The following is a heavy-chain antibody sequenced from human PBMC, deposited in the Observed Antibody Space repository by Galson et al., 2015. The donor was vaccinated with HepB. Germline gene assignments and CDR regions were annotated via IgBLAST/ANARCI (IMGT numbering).Heavy chain of an antibody. J-gene: IGHJ4*02. CDR2: ISANSLYT. D-gene: IGHD4-17*01. V-gene: IGHV3-11*06. CDR3: ARVALSDHGDYAHFDY. Sequence: SLRLSCAASGFTFTDYSMTWIRQAPGTGLEWLSYISANSLYTNYADSVKGRFTISRDNVKNSVYLQMNSLRVDETAVYYCARVALSDHGDYAHFDYWGQGSLVTVSS. CDR1: GFTFTDYS.